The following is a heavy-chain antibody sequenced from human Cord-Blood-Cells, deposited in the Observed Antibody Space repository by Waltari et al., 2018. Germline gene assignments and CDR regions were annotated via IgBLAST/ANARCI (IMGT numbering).Heavy chain of an antibody. J-gene: IGHJ3*02. V-gene: IGHV4-39*01. CDR2: IYYSGGT. CDR1: GGSISSSSSY. CDR3: ARGACSSTSCYPADGVDI. D-gene: IGHD2-2*01. Sequence: LTCTVSGGSISSSSSYSGWIRQPPGKGLEWIGSIYYSGGTYYHPSLKRRVTKSLDTSETQCSLKLSAVTATDTAVYYCARGACSSTSCYPADGVDIWGQGTRVTVSS.